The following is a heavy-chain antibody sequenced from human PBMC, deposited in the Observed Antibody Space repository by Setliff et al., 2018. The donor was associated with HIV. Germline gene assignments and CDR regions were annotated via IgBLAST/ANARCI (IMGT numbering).Heavy chain of an antibody. CDR1: GYTFTSYT. V-gene: IGHV1-3*01. CDR3: ARVWDWNYDLGY. CDR2: INAGNGNT. J-gene: IGHJ4*02. Sequence: ASVKVSCKASGYTFTSYTMHWVRQAPGQRLEWMGWINAGNGNTRYSQKFQGRVTMSRDTSTSTAYMELRSLRSDDTAVYYCARVWDWNYDLGYWGQGTLVTVSS. D-gene: IGHD1-7*01.